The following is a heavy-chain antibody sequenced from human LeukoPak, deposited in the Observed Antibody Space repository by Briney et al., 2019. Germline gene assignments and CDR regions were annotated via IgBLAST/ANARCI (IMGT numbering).Heavy chain of an antibody. CDR3: ARDSDSYYDSSGYSFDY. D-gene: IGHD3-22*01. J-gene: IGHJ4*02. Sequence: PSETLSLTCTVSGGSISSGGYYWSWIRQPPGKGLEWIGYIYYSGSTYYNPSLKSRVTISVDTSKNQFSLKLSSVTAADTAVYYCARDSDSYYDSSGYSFDYWGQGTLVTVSS. V-gene: IGHV4-30-2*01. CDR1: GGSISSGGYY. CDR2: IYYSGST.